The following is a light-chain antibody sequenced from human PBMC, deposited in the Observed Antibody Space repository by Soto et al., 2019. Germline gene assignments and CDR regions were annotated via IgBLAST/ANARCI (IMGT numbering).Light chain of an antibody. CDR2: GNN. CDR3: QSYDSSLSAPYV. V-gene: IGLV1-40*01. Sequence: QSVLTQPPSVSGAPGQRVTISCTGSGSNIGAGYDVHWYQQLPGTAPKLLIYGNNNRPSGVPDRFSGSKSGTSASLAITGLQAEDESDYYCQSYDSSLSAPYVFGTGTKVTVL. CDR1: GSNIGAGYD. J-gene: IGLJ1*01.